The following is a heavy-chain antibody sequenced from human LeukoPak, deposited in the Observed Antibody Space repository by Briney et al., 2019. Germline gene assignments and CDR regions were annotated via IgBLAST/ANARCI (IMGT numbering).Heavy chain of an antibody. CDR2: LYSGGSA. Sequence: PGGSLRLSCAASGFTVSRNYMNWVRQAPRKGLEWVSVLYSGGSAYYADSVKGRFTISRDNSKNTLYLQMNNLRAEDTAMYYCARAGSTWPPLATDYWGQGTLVTVSS. V-gene: IGHV3-53*01. CDR3: ARAGSTWPPLATDY. D-gene: IGHD6-13*01. CDR1: GFTVSRNY. J-gene: IGHJ4*02.